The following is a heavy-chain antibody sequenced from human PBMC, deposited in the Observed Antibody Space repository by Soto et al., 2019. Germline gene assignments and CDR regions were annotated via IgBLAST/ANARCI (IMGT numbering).Heavy chain of an antibody. CDR1: GYTFTCYG. Sequence: ASVKVSCKASGYTFTCYGISWVRQAPGQGLEWMGWISAYNGNTNYAQKLQGRVTMTTDTSTSTAYMELRSLRSDDTAVYYCARTALGRYFDWLLYSSGYWFDPWGQGTLVTVSS. D-gene: IGHD3-9*01. CDR3: ARTALGRYFDWLLYSSGYWFDP. V-gene: IGHV1-18*01. J-gene: IGHJ5*02. CDR2: ISAYNGNT.